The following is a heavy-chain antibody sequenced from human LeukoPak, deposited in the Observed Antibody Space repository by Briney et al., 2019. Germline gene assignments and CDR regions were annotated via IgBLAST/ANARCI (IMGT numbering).Heavy chain of an antibody. CDR3: ARDSRGDILTGAHAFDI. CDR1: GGSISNYY. CDR2: IYYTGSI. J-gene: IGHJ3*02. Sequence: PSETLSLTCTVSGGSISNYYWNWIRQPPGKGLEWIGYIYYTGSINYNSSLKSRITISVDASKNQFSLKLSSVTAADTAVYYCARDSRGDILTGAHAFDIWGQGTMVTVSS. D-gene: IGHD3-9*01. V-gene: IGHV4-59*01.